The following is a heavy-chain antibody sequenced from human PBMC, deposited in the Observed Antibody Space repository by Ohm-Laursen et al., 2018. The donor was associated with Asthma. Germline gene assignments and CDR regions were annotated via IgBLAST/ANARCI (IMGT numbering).Heavy chain of an antibody. D-gene: IGHD6-19*01. V-gene: IGHV3-30*03. Sequence: SLRLSCSASGFTFSSYGMHWVRQAPGKGLEWVAVISYDRRNKYYADSVKGRFTISRDNPKNTLYLQMTSLRAEDRAVYYCARETSGWFDYWGQGTLVTVSS. CDR2: ISYDRRNK. CDR1: GFTFSSYG. J-gene: IGHJ4*02. CDR3: ARETSGWFDY.